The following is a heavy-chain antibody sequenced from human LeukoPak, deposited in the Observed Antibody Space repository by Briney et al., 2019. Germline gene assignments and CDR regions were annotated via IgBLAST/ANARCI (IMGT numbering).Heavy chain of an antibody. Sequence: ASVKVSFKASGYTFTSYDINWVRQATGQGLEWMGWMNPNSGNTGYAQKFQGRVTMTRNTSISTAYMELSSLRSEDTAVYYCARMTSYSSSWYVDPWGQGTLVTVSS. D-gene: IGHD6-13*01. CDR3: ARMTSYSSSWYVDP. V-gene: IGHV1-8*01. CDR2: MNPNSGNT. CDR1: GYTFTSYD. J-gene: IGHJ5*02.